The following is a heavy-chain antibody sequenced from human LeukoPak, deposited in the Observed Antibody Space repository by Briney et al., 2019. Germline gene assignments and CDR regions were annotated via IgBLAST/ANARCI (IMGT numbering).Heavy chain of an antibody. CDR2: ISVSGENT. V-gene: IGHV3-23*01. CDR3: AKYGSGTYYNGLH. J-gene: IGHJ4*02. D-gene: IGHD3-10*01. CDR1: GFTFSSYA. Sequence: GGSLRLSCAASGFTFSSYAMTWVRQAPGKGLQGVSTISVSGENTYYADSVKGRFTISRDISKSTLYLQMNSLRDEDTALYYCAKYGSGTYYNGLHWGQGTLVTVSS.